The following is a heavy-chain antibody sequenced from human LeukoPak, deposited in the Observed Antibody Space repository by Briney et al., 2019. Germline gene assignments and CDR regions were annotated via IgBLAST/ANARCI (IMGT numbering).Heavy chain of an antibody. CDR3: VKVIHSGWFQGAFDC. V-gene: IGHV3-9*02. CDR2: VNCRTGMI. CDR1: GFTSDDYA. Sequence: QPGRSLRLSCAASGFTSDDYAMHWVRQAPGKGLEWVSGVNCRTGMIGYADSVKGRFTISRDSAKSSLYLQMNSLRAEDTAFYYCVKVIHSGWFQGAFDCWGQGTMVTVSS. D-gene: IGHD6-19*01. J-gene: IGHJ3*01.